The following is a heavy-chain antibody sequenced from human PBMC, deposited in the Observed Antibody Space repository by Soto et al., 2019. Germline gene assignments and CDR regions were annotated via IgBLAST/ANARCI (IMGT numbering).Heavy chain of an antibody. V-gene: IGHV3-21*01. CDR2: ISSSSSYI. CDR3: AREGYSYGVGYYYGMDV. Sequence: GGSLRLSCAASGFTFSSYSMNWVRQAPGKGLEWVSSISSSSSYIYYADSVKGRFTISRDNAKNSLYLQMNSLRAEDTAVYYCAREGYSYGVGYYYGMDVWGQGTTVTVSS. J-gene: IGHJ6*02. D-gene: IGHD5-18*01. CDR1: GFTFSSYS.